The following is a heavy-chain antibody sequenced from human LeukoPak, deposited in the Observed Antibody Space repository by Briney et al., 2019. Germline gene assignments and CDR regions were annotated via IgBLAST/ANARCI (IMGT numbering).Heavy chain of an antibody. CDR3: ATTKPYYYYMDV. CDR1: GYTFTGYY. J-gene: IGHJ6*03. Sequence: ASVKVSCKASGYTFTGYYMHWVRQAPGQGLEWMGWINPNSGGTNYAQKFQGRVTMTRDTSISTAYMELSRLRSDDTAVYYCATTKPYYYYMDVWGKGTTVTVSS. CDR2: INPNSGGT. V-gene: IGHV1-2*02.